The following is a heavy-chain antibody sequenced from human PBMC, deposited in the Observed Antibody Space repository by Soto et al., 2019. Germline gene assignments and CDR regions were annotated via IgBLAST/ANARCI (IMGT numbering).Heavy chain of an antibody. V-gene: IGHV4-34*01. CDR2: IDHRGNT. CDR1: GGSFSANY. Sequence: SETLSLTCAVYGGSFSANYWTWIRQPPGKGLEWVGEIDHRGNTNYGPSLTNRISISEDASKNQFSLNLHSVTAADTAIYYCASARFDYWGRGILVTVSS. CDR3: ASARFDY. J-gene: IGHJ4*02.